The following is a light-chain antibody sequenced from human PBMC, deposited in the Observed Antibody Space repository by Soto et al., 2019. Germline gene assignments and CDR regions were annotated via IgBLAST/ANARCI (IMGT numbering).Light chain of an antibody. CDR3: QQYNNWPSCT. Sequence: EIVMTQSPATLSVSPGERATLSCRASQSVSSNLAWYPQKPGQAPRLLIYGASTMATGIPARFSGSGSGTEFTLTISSLQSEDFAVYYCQQYNNWPSCTFGQGTKLEIK. CDR2: GAS. V-gene: IGKV3-15*01. CDR1: QSVSSN. J-gene: IGKJ2*02.